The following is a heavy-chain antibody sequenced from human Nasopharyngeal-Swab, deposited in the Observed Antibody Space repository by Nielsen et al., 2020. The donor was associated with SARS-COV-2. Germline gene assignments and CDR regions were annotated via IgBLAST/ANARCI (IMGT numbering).Heavy chain of an antibody. D-gene: IGHD3-3*01. Sequence: GGSLRLSCAASGFSFSRYGMHWVRQAPGKGLEWVAVISYDGSNKYYADSVKGRFTISRDNAKNSLYLQMNSLRAEDTAVYYCARDGLDYDFWSAYFMDVWGQGTTVTVSS. CDR1: GFSFSRYG. J-gene: IGHJ6*02. CDR2: ISYDGSNK. V-gene: IGHV3-30*03. CDR3: ARDGLDYDFWSAYFMDV.